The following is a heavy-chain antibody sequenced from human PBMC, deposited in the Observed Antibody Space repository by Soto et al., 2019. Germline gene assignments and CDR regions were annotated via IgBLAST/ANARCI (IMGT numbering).Heavy chain of an antibody. D-gene: IGHD3-10*01. Sequence: QVQLQQWGAELLKPSETLSLTCAVYGGSFSGYYWSWIRQPPGKGLEWIGEINHSGSTNYNPSLKSRVTISVDTSKNQFSLKLSSVTAADTAVYYCARGTTYYYGSGSYPWFDPWGQGTLVTVSS. CDR3: ARGTTYYYGSGSYPWFDP. CDR2: INHSGST. CDR1: GGSFSGYY. J-gene: IGHJ5*02. V-gene: IGHV4-34*01.